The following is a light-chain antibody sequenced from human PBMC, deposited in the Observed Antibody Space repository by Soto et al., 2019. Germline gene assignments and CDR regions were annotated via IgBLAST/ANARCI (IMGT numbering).Light chain of an antibody. Sequence: QSVLTQPPSVSGAPGQRVTISCTGSSSNIGAGYDVHWYQQLPGTAPKLLIYGNSNRPSGVPDRFYGSKSGTSASLAITGIQAEDEADYYCQSYESSLSGVVFGGGTKLTVL. V-gene: IGLV1-40*01. CDR1: SSNIGAGYD. J-gene: IGLJ2*01. CDR2: GNS. CDR3: QSYESSLSGVV.